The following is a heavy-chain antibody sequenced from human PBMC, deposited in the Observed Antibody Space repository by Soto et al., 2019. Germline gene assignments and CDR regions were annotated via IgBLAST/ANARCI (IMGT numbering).Heavy chain of an antibody. CDR1: GFTFSNAW. V-gene: IGHV3-15*07. J-gene: IGHJ4*02. Sequence: GGSLRLSCAASGFTFSNAWMNWVRQAPGKGLEWVGRIKSKTDGGTTDYAAPVKGRFTISRDDSKNTLYLQMNSLKTEDTAVYYCTTLPFWSGYYTDYWGQGTLVTVSS. CDR3: TTLPFWSGYYTDY. D-gene: IGHD3-3*01. CDR2: IKSKTDGGTT.